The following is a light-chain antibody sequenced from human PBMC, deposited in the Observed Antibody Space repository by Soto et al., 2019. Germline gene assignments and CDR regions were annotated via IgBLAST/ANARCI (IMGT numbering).Light chain of an antibody. Sequence: QSVLTQPPSVSGAPGQTVTISCTGTSSNIGARVDVHWYQHLPGTAPKLLIYANNIRPSGVPDRFYGSKSGSSASLAISGLQAEDEGDYYCQSYDSSLSGSYAFGTGTKVTVL. CDR1: SSNIGARVD. V-gene: IGLV1-40*01. CDR2: ANN. J-gene: IGLJ1*01. CDR3: QSYDSSLSGSYA.